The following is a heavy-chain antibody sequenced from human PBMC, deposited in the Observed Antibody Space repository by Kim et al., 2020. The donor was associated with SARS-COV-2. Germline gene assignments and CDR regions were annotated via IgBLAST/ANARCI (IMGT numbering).Heavy chain of an antibody. Sequence: KGRFTSSRDNSKNTLYLQMNSLRAEDTAVYYCARDGGGSLGARYTDYFDYWGQGTLVTVSS. V-gene: IGHV3-30*01. J-gene: IGHJ4*02. D-gene: IGHD3-16*01. CDR3: ARDGGGSLGARYTDYFDY.